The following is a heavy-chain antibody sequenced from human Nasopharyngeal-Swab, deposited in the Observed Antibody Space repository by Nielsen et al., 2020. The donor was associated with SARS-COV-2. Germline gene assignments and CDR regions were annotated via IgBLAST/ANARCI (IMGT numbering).Heavy chain of an antibody. Sequence: GGSLRLSCAASGFPLSHYYMTWVRQPPGKGLEWVSNIKQDGSEQFYADSVKGRFTISRDNAKNSLYLQMNSLRAEDTAVYYCARGGYCSSTSCYFGIQNRVDYWGQGTLVTVSS. D-gene: IGHD2-2*01. CDR2: IKQDGSEQ. CDR1: GFPLSHYY. J-gene: IGHJ4*02. CDR3: ARGGYCSSTSCYFGIQNRVDY. V-gene: IGHV3-7*05.